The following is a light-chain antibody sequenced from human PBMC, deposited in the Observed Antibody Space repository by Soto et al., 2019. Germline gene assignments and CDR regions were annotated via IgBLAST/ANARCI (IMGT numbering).Light chain of an antibody. V-gene: IGKV1-9*01. CDR3: LQLDTYPLS. J-gene: IGKJ4*01. CDR1: QAIAQSCNTY. CDR2: DVS. Sequence: DILLTQSPSFLSASVGDRVTITCQASQAIAQSCNTYFAWYQQKPGKAPELLIYDVSTLEYGVPSRFSGSGSGTEFTLTINSLQPEDFATYYCLQLDTYPLSCGGGTKVEIK.